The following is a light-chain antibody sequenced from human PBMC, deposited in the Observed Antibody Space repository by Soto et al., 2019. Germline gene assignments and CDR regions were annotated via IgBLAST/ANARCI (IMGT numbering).Light chain of an antibody. CDR2: EGS. Sequence: QSALTQPASVSGSPGQSITISCTGTSSDVGTYNLVSWYQQQPGKAPKLMIYEGSKRPSGVSNRFSGSKSGNTASLTISGLQAEEESDYYCCSYAGVNTYVFGPGTKVTVL. CDR3: CSYAGVNTYV. CDR1: SSDVGTYNL. J-gene: IGLJ1*01. V-gene: IGLV2-23*01.